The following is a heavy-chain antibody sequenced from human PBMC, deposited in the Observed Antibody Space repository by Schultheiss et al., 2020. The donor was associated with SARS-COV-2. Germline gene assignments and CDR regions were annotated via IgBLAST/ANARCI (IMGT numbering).Heavy chain of an antibody. V-gene: IGHV3-48*04. Sequence: GESLKISCAASGFTFSSYGMHWVRQAPGKGLEWVSYISSSGSTIYYADSVKGRFTISRDNAKNSLYLQMNSLRAEDTAVYYCARARVGFPDMDVWGQGTTVTVSS. J-gene: IGHJ6*02. CDR1: GFTFSSYG. CDR3: ARARVGFPDMDV. CDR2: ISSSGSTI.